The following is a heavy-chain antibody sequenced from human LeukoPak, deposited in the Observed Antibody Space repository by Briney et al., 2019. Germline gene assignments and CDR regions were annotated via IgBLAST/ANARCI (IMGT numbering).Heavy chain of an antibody. J-gene: IGHJ4*02. D-gene: IGHD5-18*01. CDR1: GGTFSSYA. Sequence: VASVKVSCKASGGTFSSYAISWVRQAPGQGLEWMGRIIPIFGTANYARRFQGRVTITTDESTSTAYMELSSLRSEDTAVYYCARGNTAMAPIDYWGQGTLVTVSS. CDR3: ARGNTAMAPIDY. CDR2: IIPIFGTA. V-gene: IGHV1-69*05.